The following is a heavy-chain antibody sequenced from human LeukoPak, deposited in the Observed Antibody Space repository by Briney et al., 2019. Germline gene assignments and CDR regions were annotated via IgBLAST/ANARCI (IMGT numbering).Heavy chain of an antibody. CDR3: TRDPRLTDY. Sequence: ASVKVSCKASGYTFTGYYMHWVRQAPGQGLEWMGWFNPNSGFTKYAQKFQGRVTMTRDTSISTAYMELSRLRSDDTAVYYCTRDPRLTDYGGQGTLVTVSS. V-gene: IGHV1-2*02. J-gene: IGHJ4*02. CDR1: GYTFTGYY. CDR2: FNPNSGFT.